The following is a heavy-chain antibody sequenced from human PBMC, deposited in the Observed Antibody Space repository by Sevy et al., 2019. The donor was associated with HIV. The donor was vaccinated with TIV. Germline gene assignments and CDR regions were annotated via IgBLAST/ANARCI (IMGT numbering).Heavy chain of an antibody. V-gene: IGHV4-59*01. D-gene: IGHD3-10*01. J-gene: IGHJ6*02. CDR3: ARAGGAKDYGMDV. Sequence: SETLSLTCTVSGGSISSYYWSWIRQPPGKGLEWIGYIYNIGSTNYKPSLENRVTISVDTSKNQFSLILSSVTAADTAVYYCARAGGAKDYGMDVWGQGTTVTVSS. CDR1: GGSISSYY. CDR2: IYNIGST.